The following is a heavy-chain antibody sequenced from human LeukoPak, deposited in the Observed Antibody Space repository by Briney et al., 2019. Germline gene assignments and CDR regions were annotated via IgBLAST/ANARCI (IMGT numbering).Heavy chain of an antibody. CDR1: GYTFTSYG. D-gene: IGHD1-1*01. Sequence: GASVKVSCKASGYTFTSYGISWVRQAPGQGLEWMGWTSAYNDNTNYAQKLQGRVTMTTDTSASTAYMELRSLRSDDTAVYYCARDENGQFNYWGQGTLVTVSS. CDR2: TSAYNDNT. J-gene: IGHJ4*02. V-gene: IGHV1-18*01. CDR3: ARDENGQFNY.